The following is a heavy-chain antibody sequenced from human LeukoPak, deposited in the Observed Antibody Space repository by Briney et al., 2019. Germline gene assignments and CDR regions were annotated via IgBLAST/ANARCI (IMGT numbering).Heavy chain of an antibody. CDR3: ARDGIGSGWYYFDY. Sequence: SETLSLTCTVSGGSISSYYWSWMRQPPGKGLEWLGYIYYSGSTNYHPSLKSRVTISVDTSKNQFSLKLSSVTAADTAVYYCARDGIGSGWYYFDYWGQGTLVTVSS. CDR2: IYYSGST. J-gene: IGHJ4*02. CDR1: GGSISSYY. D-gene: IGHD6-19*01. V-gene: IGHV4-59*01.